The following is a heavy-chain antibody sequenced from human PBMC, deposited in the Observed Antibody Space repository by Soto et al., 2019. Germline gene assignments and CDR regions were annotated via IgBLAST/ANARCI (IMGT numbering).Heavy chain of an antibody. CDR2: ISGNGGTT. Sequence: EVVLLESGGGLVQPGGSLRLSCEVSGFAFSFYSMSWVRQAPGKGLEWVASISGNGGTTYYAASGKGRFTFARDNSKNTLYLQMNNLRGEDTAVYYCAKDRGVFTNGGESFDSWGQGTLVTVSS. CDR3: AKDRGVFTNGGESFDS. J-gene: IGHJ4*02. V-gene: IGHV3-23*01. D-gene: IGHD3-10*01. CDR1: GFAFSFYS.